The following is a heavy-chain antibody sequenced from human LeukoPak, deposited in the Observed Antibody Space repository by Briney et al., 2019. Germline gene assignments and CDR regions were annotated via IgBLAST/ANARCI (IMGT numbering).Heavy chain of an antibody. CDR3: ANIGDGYNFDY. CDR2: ISGSGGST. V-gene: IGHV3-23*01. CDR1: GSTFGGYA. J-gene: IGHJ4*02. D-gene: IGHD5-24*01. Sequence: GGSLSLSCEASGSTFGGYAMGGSRRAPGRGREWVSAISGSGGSTYYADSVKGRFTISRDNSKNTLYLQMNSLRAEDTAVYYCANIGDGYNFDYWGQGTLVTVSS.